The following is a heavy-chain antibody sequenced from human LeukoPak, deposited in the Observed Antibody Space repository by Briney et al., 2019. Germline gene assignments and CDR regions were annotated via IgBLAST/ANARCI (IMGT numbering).Heavy chain of an antibody. Sequence: PGGSLRLSCAVSAFTFSGNYMTWIRQAPGKGLESVSYISPSGTDISYADSVKGRFTISRDNAKNSLYLQMNSLRTEDTALYYCAKDEGGDGYNFSLFDYWGQGTLVTVSS. V-gene: IGHV3-11*01. CDR2: ISPSGTDI. CDR1: AFTFSGNY. CDR3: AKDEGGDGYNFSLFDY. D-gene: IGHD5-24*01. J-gene: IGHJ4*02.